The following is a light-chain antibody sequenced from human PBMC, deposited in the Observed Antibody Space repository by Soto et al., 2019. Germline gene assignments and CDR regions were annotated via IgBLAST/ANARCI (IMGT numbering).Light chain of an antibody. CDR2: GAS. J-gene: IGKJ1*01. CDR3: QQYGISPRT. Sequence: EIVLSQSPCTLSLSQWARATLSCRASQSISSRYLAWYQQKPGQAPRLLIYGASSRSTGIPDRFRGSGSGTDFTLTISRLEPEDVAVYYCQQYGISPRTFGQGTKVDIK. V-gene: IGKV3-20*01. CDR1: QSISSRY.